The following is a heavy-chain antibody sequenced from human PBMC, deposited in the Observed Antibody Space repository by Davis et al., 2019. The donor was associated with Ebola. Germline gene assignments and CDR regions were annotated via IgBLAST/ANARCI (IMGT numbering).Heavy chain of an antibody. J-gene: IGHJ6*02. Sequence: GESLKISCAASGFAFSSYSMNWVRQAPGKGPEWVSSISSRSSYIFYADSVRGRFSISRDNAKNSLFLEMNSLRDEDTGVYFCARDNYISAFYYYYFMEVWGQGTTVTVSS. D-gene: IGHD1-7*01. V-gene: IGHV3-21*06. CDR1: GFAFSSYS. CDR2: ISSRSSYI. CDR3: ARDNYISAFYYYYFMEV.